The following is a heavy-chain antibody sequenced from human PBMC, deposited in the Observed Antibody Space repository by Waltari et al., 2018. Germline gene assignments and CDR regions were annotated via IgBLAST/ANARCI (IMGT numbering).Heavy chain of an antibody. Sequence: QAPIQQWGTGQLKASETLSLTCAVYNVPLTASYWSWVHQAPGKGLEWIGEISNECDTKYKSSLRNRLTLSVDTSTKQFSLTLRSVIAADTATYYCARGGTFPGYYYYMDIWGKGTPVTVSS. CDR1: NVPLTASY. V-gene: IGHV4-34*01. D-gene: IGHD3-22*01. CDR2: ISNECDT. J-gene: IGHJ6*03. CDR3: ARGGTFPGYYYYMDI.